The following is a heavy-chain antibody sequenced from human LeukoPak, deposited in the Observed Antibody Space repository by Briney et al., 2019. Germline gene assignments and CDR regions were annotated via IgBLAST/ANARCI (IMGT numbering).Heavy chain of an antibody. CDR2: ISAYNGNT. V-gene: IGHV1-18*01. CDR1: GYTFTSYG. D-gene: IGHD2-15*01. Sequence: ASVKVSCKASGYTFTSYGISWVRQAPGQGLEWMGWISAYNGNTNYAQKLQGRVTMTTDTSTSTAYMELRSLRSDDTAVYYCARRASVAVAMPGLGYYYGMDVWGQGTTVTVSS. J-gene: IGHJ6*02. CDR3: ARRASVAVAMPGLGYYYGMDV.